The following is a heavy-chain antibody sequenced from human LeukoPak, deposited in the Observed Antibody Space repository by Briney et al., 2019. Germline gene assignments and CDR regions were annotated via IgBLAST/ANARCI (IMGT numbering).Heavy chain of an antibody. CDR3: ARDRKIVGALDY. CDR2: ISYDGSNK. D-gene: IGHD1-26*01. V-gene: IGHV3-30-3*01. CDR1: GFTFSSYA. Sequence: GRSLRLSCAASGFTFSSYAMHGVRQAPGKGLEWVAVISYDGSNKYYADSVKRRFTISRDNSKNTLSLHMNSLRAEDTAVYYCARDRKIVGALDYWGQGTLVTVSS. J-gene: IGHJ4*02.